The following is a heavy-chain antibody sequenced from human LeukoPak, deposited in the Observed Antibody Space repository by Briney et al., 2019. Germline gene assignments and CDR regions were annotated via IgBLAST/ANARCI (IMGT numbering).Heavy chain of an antibody. CDR1: GASVSSGGYY. CDR2: IYDSAST. D-gene: IGHD4-23*01. CDR3: ARRGGAGRSFDY. V-gene: IGHV4-61*08. Sequence: PSETLSLTCAVSGASVSSGGYYWIRIRQPPGKERIGVGNIYDSASTNYNPSLKSRVTISVDTPKNQFSLKVSSVTAPDAAVYYCARRGGAGRSFDYWGQGTLVTVYS. J-gene: IGHJ4*02.